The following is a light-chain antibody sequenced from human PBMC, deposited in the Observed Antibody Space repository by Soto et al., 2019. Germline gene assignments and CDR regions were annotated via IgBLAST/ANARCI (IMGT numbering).Light chain of an antibody. Sequence: LVLPRSTGTLSFSPVYMAAICCLCIQSVSMSYLAWYQQKPGHAHRLLIYGASSRATGIPDRFSGSGSGTDFTLTISRLEPEDFAVYYCQQHGSSPPINFGQGTRREIK. CDR1: QSVSMSY. J-gene: IGKJ5*01. CDR2: GAS. CDR3: QQHGSSPPIN. V-gene: IGKV3-20*01.